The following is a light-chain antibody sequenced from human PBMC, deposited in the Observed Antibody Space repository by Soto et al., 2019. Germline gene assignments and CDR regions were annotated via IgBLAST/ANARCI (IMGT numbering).Light chain of an antibody. J-gene: IGKJ5*01. CDR2: DAS. Sequence: DIQMTQSPSTLSASVGDRVTITCRASQTISRWLAWYQQKPGRAPKLLIYDASTLESGVPSRFSGSGSETEFTLTISSLQSEDFAVYYCQQHNNWPPITFGQGTRLEIK. CDR1: QTISRW. CDR3: QQHNNWPPIT. V-gene: IGKV1-5*01.